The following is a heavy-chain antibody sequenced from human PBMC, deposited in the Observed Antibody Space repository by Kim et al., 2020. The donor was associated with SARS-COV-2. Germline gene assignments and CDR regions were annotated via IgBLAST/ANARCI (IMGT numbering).Heavy chain of an antibody. J-gene: IGHJ6*02. D-gene: IGHD3-22*01. V-gene: IGHV4-34*01. Sequence: SETLSLTCAVYGGSFSGYYWSWIRQPPGKGLEWIGEIKHSGSTNYNPSLKSRVTISVDTSKNQFSLKLSSVTAADTAVYYCARRGGVYYDSPDVWGQGTT. CDR1: GGSFSGYY. CDR2: IKHSGST. CDR3: ARRGGVYYDSPDV.